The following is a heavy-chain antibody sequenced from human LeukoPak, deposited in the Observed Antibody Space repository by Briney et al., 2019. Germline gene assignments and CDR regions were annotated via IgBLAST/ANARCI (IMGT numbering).Heavy chain of an antibody. CDR1: GYSFSNYW. CDR2: IYPGDSDT. Sequence: GESLKISCKGSGYSFSNYWIGWVRQMPGKGLEYMGIIYPGDSDTRYSPSFQGRVTISADTSISTAYLQWSSLKASDSAIYYCATVPTGRSEYDNSDYYPYFDYWGQGTLVTVSS. V-gene: IGHV5-51*01. D-gene: IGHD3-22*01. J-gene: IGHJ4*02. CDR3: ATVPTGRSEYDNSDYYPYFDY.